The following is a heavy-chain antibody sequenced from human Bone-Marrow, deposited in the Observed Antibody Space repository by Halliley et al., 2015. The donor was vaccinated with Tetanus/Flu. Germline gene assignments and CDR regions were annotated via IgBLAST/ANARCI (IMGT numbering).Heavy chain of an antibody. CDR3: AKSRTAAGTVFDH. D-gene: IGHD6-13*01. J-gene: IGHJ4*02. Sequence: SLRLSCVASGFTFSHYGLNWVRQAPGKGLEWVAYTSNDGTEEEYADPVKGRFTISRDTSQNTVSLQMNSLRGDDTAVYYCAKSRTAAGTVFDHWGQGTLVIVSS. CDR1: GFTFSHYG. CDR2: TSNDGTEE. V-gene: IGHV3-30*18.